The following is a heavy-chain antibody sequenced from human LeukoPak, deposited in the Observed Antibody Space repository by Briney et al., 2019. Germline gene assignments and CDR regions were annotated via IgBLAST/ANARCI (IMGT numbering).Heavy chain of an antibody. CDR2: IYYSGST. CDR3: ARKTGKFDY. CDR1: GGSISSYY. Sequence: PSETLSLTCTVSGGSISSYYWSWIRQPPGKGLEWIGYIYYSGSTNYKPSLKSRVTISVDTSKNQFSLKLSSVTAADTAVYYCARKTGKFDYWGQGTLVTVSS. J-gene: IGHJ4*02. V-gene: IGHV4-59*08. D-gene: IGHD7-27*01.